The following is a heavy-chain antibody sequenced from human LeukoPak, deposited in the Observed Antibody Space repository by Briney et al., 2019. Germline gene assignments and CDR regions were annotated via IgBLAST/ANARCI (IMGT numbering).Heavy chain of an antibody. V-gene: IGHV1-2*02. D-gene: IGHD3-22*01. Sequence: ASVKVSCKASGYTFTGYYKHWVRQAPGQGLEWMGWINPNSGGTNYAQKFQGRVTMTRDTSISTAYMELSRLRSDDTAVYYCARDYYYDSSGYRSYWFDPWGQGTLVTVSS. J-gene: IGHJ5*02. CDR3: ARDYYYDSSGYRSYWFDP. CDR2: INPNSGGT. CDR1: GYTFTGYY.